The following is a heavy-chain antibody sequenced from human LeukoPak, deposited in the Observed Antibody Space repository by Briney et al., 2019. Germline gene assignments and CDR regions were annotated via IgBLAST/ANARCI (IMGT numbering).Heavy chain of an antibody. Sequence: TGGSLRLSCAASGFTFSNYWMSWVRQAPGKGLEWVAKIKQDGSEKYYVDSVKGRFTISRDNAKNSLYLQMNSLRAEDTAVYYCARARITMVRGVKIAYYFDYWGQGTLVTVSS. CDR3: ARARITMVRGVKIAYYFDY. D-gene: IGHD3-10*01. J-gene: IGHJ4*02. CDR2: IKQDGSEK. V-gene: IGHV3-7*01. CDR1: GFTFSNYW.